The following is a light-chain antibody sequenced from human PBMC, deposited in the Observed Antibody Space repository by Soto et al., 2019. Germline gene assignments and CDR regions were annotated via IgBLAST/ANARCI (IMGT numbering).Light chain of an antibody. CDR3: GTWHSSLHTVV. V-gene: IGLV1-51*01. Sequence: QSVLTQPPSVSAAPGQKVTISCSGSSSDIGNNFVSWYQQLPGTVPKLLIYDNNQRPSGIPDRFSASQSGTSATLGITGLQTGDEADYYCGTWHSSLHTVVFGGGTKLTVL. CDR1: SSDIGNNF. J-gene: IGLJ2*01. CDR2: DNN.